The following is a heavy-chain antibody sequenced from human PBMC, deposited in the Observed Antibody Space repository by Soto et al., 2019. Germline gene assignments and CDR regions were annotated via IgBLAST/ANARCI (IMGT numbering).Heavy chain of an antibody. V-gene: IGHV4-30-2*03. Sequence: RVINRGRYWWWWIRQPKRKGLEWIGSIYFSGNTYYNPSLKSRVSISVDTSKTQFSLKLSSVTAADTDVYFCARQLGYGSGKSCVGLDSWGQGTLVTVSS. CDR2: IYFSGNT. D-gene: IGHD2-2*01. J-gene: IGHJ5*01. CDR1: RVINRGRYW. CDR3: ARQLGYGSGKSCVGLDS.